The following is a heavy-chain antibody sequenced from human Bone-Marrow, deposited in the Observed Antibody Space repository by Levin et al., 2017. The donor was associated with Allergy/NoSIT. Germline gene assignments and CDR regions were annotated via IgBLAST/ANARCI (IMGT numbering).Heavy chain of an antibody. CDR1: GYTITSFD. Sequence: GASVKVSCKTSGYTITSFDINWVRQATGQGLEWMGWMYPNSDNAGYAQKFQGRVTMTRNTSISTAYMELSSLRSEDTAIYYCARGELGSGYLFDYWGQGTLVTVSS. D-gene: IGHD5-12*01. J-gene: IGHJ4*02. V-gene: IGHV1-8*01. CDR2: MYPNSDNA. CDR3: ARGELGSGYLFDY.